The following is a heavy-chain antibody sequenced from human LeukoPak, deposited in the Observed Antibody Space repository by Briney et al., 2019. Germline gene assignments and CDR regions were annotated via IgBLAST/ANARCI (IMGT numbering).Heavy chain of an antibody. J-gene: IGHJ5*02. CDR3: ATAVAAFDYWFDP. CDR1: GFTVSSNY. CDR2: IYSGGST. V-gene: IGHV3-53*01. D-gene: IGHD6-19*01. Sequence: PGGSLRLSCAASGFTVSSNYISWVRQAPGKGLEWVAGIYSGGSTYYAHSVKGRFTISIDNAKNALYLQMTSLRAGGTAGYYCATAVAAFDYWFDPWGQGTLVTVSS.